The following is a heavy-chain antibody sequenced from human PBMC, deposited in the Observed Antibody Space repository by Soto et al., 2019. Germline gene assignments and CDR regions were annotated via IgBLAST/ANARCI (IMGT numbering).Heavy chain of an antibody. Sequence: ASVKVSCKASGYSFANYTIHWVRQAPGQGLEWMGWLNPDTASTKFPPKFQGRVIITRDKSANTAFMQLTSLTSEDTALYYCARGGGYYGSGAYYRGYFDHWGLGTLVTVSS. V-gene: IGHV1-3*01. CDR2: LNPDTAST. D-gene: IGHD3-10*01. J-gene: IGHJ4*02. CDR3: ARGGGYYGSGAYYRGYFDH. CDR1: GYSFANYT.